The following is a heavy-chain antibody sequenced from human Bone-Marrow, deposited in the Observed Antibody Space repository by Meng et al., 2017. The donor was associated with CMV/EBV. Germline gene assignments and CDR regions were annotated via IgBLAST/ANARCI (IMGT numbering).Heavy chain of an antibody. V-gene: IGHV4-39*07. Sequence: CTVSEGSFSSRTYYLGWIRQPPGKGLEWIGSISYSGTTYYNPSLKSRVTISLDTSKNHFSLNLISVTAADSAVYYCANYRSGSMLDYWGRGALVTVSS. D-gene: IGHD2/OR15-2a*01. CDR2: ISYSGTT. CDR1: EGSFSSRTYY. J-gene: IGHJ4*02. CDR3: ANYRSGSMLDY.